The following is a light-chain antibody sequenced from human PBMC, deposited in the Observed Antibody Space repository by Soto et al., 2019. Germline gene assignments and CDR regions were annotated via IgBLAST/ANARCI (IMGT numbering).Light chain of an antibody. CDR2: AAS. J-gene: IGKJ4*01. CDR1: QSITSY. CDR3: QQSYSTPLT. V-gene: IGKV1-39*01. Sequence: DIQMTQSPSSLSASVGDRITITCRASQSITSYLNWYQHKPGKAPKLLIYAASSLQSGVPSTFSGSGSGTDFSLTISSLQPEDFATYYCQQSYSTPLTFGGGTKVDIK.